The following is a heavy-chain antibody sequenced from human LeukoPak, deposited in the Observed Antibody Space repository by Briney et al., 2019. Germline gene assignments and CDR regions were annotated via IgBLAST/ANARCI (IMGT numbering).Heavy chain of an antibody. Sequence: SETLSLTCTVSGDSISSYYWSWIRQPPGKGLEWIGYIYYSGSTNYDPSLKSRVTISVDTSKNQFSLKLSSVTAADTAVYFCARSERIIMILGGAFDVWGQGTMVTVSS. CDR3: ARSERIIMILGGAFDV. CDR1: GDSISSYY. D-gene: IGHD3-22*01. CDR2: IYYSGST. J-gene: IGHJ3*01. V-gene: IGHV4-59*08.